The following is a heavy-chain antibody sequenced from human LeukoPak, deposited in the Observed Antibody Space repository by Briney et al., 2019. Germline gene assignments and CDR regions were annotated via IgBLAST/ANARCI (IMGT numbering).Heavy chain of an antibody. CDR2: IRSKDNDGTT. CDR1: EFTFGDYA. CDR3: TTDLMWSTLPHVDY. Sequence: GGSLRLSCTASEFTFGDYAISWVRQAPGKGLEWLGFIRSKDNDGTTDYAASVKGRFTISRDDSKNTLYLQMNSLKTEDTAVYYCTTDLMWSTLPHVDYWGQGTLVAVSS. D-gene: IGHD1-26*01. J-gene: IGHJ4*02. V-gene: IGHV3-49*04.